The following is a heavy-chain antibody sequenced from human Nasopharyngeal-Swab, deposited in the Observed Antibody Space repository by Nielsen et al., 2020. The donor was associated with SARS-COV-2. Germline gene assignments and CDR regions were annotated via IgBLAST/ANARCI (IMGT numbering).Heavy chain of an antibody. CDR3: AKDLQKWLVLGGYYYYNMDV. Sequence: GSLKISCAASGFPFSSYSMSWVRQAPGKGLELVSSISGSGGSTYYAHSVKGRFTISRDNSKNTLYLQMNSLRAEDTAVYYCAKDLQKWLVLGGYYYYNMDVWGQGTTVTVSS. CDR2: ISGSGGST. D-gene: IGHD6-19*01. CDR1: GFPFSSYS. V-gene: IGHV3-23*01. J-gene: IGHJ6*02.